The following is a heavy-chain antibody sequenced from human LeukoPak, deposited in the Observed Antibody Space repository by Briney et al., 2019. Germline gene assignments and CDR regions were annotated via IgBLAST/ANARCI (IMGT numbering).Heavy chain of an antibody. CDR1: GFTFSSYE. V-gene: IGHV3-21*01. J-gene: IGHJ4*02. Sequence: KTGGSLRLSCAASGFTFSSYEMNWVRQAPGKGLEWVSSIGGVTTYIYYADSVKGRFTISRDNAKNSLSLQMNSLRAEDTAVYYCARAIAVAGPYYFDYWGQGTLVTVSS. CDR3: ARAIAVAGPYYFDY. D-gene: IGHD6-19*01. CDR2: IGGVTTYI.